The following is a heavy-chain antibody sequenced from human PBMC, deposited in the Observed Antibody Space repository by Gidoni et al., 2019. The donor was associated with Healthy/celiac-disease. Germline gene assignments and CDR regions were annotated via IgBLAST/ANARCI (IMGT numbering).Heavy chain of an antibody. CDR1: GGSSSRYY. CDR3: ARGAGVAVAGSPYYYYGMDV. Sequence: QVQLQESGPGLVKPSETLSLTCTVSGGSSSRYYWTWIRQPPGKGLAWFGYIYYSWSTNYNPSLTSRVTISVDTSKNQFSLKLSSVTAADTAVYYCARGAGVAVAGSPYYYYGMDVWGQGTTVTVSS. D-gene: IGHD6-19*01. V-gene: IGHV4-59*01. CDR2: IYYSWST. J-gene: IGHJ6*02.